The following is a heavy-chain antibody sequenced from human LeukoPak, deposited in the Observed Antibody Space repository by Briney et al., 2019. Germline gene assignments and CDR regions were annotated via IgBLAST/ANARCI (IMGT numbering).Heavy chain of an antibody. CDR1: GFTFSSYE. V-gene: IGHV3-48*03. CDR2: ISSSGSTI. D-gene: IGHD2-15*01. J-gene: IGHJ6*03. Sequence: GGSLRLSCAASGFTFSSYEMNWVRQAPGKWLEWVSYISSSGSTIYYADSVKGRFTISRDNAKNSLYLQMNSLRAEDTAVYYCALLGSYYYYMDVWGKGTTVTISS. CDR3: ALLGSYYYYMDV.